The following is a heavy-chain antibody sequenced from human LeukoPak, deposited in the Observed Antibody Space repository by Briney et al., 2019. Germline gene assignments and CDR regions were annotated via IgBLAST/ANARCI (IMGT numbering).Heavy chain of an antibody. J-gene: IGHJ4*02. Sequence: PGGSLRLSCAASGFTFSDYWIHWVRQAPGEGLVWVSRINTDGSITNYADSVKGRFSISRDNAKNTLYLQMSSLRAEDTAVYYCARDRGPRTGFMVREAYDYWGQGTLVTVSS. CDR2: INTDGSIT. CDR3: ARDRGPRTGFMVREAYDY. CDR1: GFTFSDYW. V-gene: IGHV3-74*01. D-gene: IGHD3-10*01.